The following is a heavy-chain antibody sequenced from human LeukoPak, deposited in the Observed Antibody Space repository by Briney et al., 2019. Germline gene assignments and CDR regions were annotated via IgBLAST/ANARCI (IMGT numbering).Heavy chain of an antibody. Sequence: GESLKISFKGSGYRFTSYWIGWVRPMPGKGLEWMGIIYPGDSDTRYSPSFQGQVTISADKSISTAYLQWSSLKASDTAMYYCASLVVPAASPYYFDYWGQGTLVTVSS. CDR3: ASLVVPAASPYYFDY. CDR1: GYRFTSYW. J-gene: IGHJ4*02. D-gene: IGHD2-2*01. V-gene: IGHV5-51*01. CDR2: IYPGDSDT.